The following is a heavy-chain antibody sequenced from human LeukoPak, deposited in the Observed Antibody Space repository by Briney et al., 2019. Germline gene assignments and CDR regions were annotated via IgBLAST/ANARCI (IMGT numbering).Heavy chain of an antibody. V-gene: IGHV4-61*02. CDR2: IYTSGST. J-gene: IGHJ5*02. CDR1: GGSISSGSYY. CDR3: ARDRPKQPLPNWFDP. Sequence: SETLSLTCTVSGGSISSGSYYWSWIRQPAGKGLEWIGRIYTSGSTNYNPSLKSRVTISVDTSKNQFSLKLSSVTAADTAVYYCARDRPKQPLPNWFDPWGQGTLVTVSS. D-gene: IGHD6-13*01.